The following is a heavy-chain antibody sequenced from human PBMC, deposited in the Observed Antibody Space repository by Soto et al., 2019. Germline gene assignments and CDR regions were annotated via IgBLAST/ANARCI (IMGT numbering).Heavy chain of an antibody. CDR2: FSSVSSYI. J-gene: IGHJ6*02. V-gene: IGHV3-21*01. Sequence: EVQLVESGGGLVKPGGSLRLSCAASGFTFSIFTMNWVRQAPGKGLEWVSSFSSVSSYIYYADSVKGRFTISRDNATNSLYLAMNSRTAEDTAVYYCARGSGGLDVWGQGTTVTVSS. D-gene: IGHD3-10*01. CDR1: GFTFSIFT. CDR3: ARGSGGLDV.